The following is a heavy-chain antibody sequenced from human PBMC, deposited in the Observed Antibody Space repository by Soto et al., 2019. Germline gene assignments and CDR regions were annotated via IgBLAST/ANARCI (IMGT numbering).Heavy chain of an antibody. V-gene: IGHV3-23*01. D-gene: IGHD6-13*01. CDR2: ISGSGGST. CDR3: AKDLSYSSSWYDRDANDAFDI. CDR1: GFTFSSYA. Sequence: GGSLRLSCAASGFTFSSYAMSWVRQAPGKGLEWVSAISGSGGSTYYADSVKGRFTISRDNSKNTLYLQMNSLRAEETAVYYCAKDLSYSSSWYDRDANDAFDIWGQGTMVTVSS. J-gene: IGHJ3*02.